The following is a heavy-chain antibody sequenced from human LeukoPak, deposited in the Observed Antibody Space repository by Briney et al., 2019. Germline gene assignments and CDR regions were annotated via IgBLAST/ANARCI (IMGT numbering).Heavy chain of an antibody. D-gene: IGHD3-10*02. CDR3: AELGITMIGGV. J-gene: IGHJ6*04. V-gene: IGHV3-7*01. CDR2: IKTDGSQI. CDR1: GFTFSSYW. Sequence: GGSLRLSCVASGFTFSSYWMTWVRQAPGKGLEWVANIKTDGSQIYYVDSVKGRFTISRDNAKNSLYLQMNSLRAEDTAVYYCAELGITMIGGVWGKGTTVTISS.